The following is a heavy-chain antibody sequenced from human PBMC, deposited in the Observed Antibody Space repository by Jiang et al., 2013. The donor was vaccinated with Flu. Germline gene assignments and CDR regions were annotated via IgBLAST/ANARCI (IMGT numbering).Heavy chain of an antibody. J-gene: IGHJ4*02. CDR3: ARLSRYSGNYYFDY. Sequence: SSYGMHWVRQAPGKGLEWVAVIWYDGSNKYYADSVKGRFTISRDNSKNTLYLQMNSLRAEDTAVYYCARLSRYSGNYYFDYWGQGTLVTVSS. V-gene: IGHV3-33*01. CDR2: IWYDGSNK. D-gene: IGHD1-26*01. CDR1: SSYG.